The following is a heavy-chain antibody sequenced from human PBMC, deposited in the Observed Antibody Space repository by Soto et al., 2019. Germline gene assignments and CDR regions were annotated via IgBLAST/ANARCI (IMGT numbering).Heavy chain of an antibody. V-gene: IGHV3-30-3*01. D-gene: IGHD6-13*01. CDR3: ARDTEGYSSSWYYTDY. J-gene: IGHJ4*02. CDR2: ISYDGSNK. Sequence: SLRLSCAASGFTFSSYAMHWVRHAPGKGLEWVAVISYDGSNKYYADSVKGRFTISRDNSKNTLYLQMNSLRAEDTAVYYSARDTEGYSSSWYYTDYCGEGTRVTVSS. CDR1: GFTFSSYA.